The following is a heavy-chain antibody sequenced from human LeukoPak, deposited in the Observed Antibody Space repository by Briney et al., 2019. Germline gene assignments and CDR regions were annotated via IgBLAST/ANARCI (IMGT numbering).Heavy chain of an antibody. CDR1: GYTFTSYD. D-gene: IGHD3-10*01. J-gene: IGHJ6*02. CDR2: MNPNSGNT. CDR3: AVRGVIGPYYYYAMDV. V-gene: IGHV1-8*01. Sequence: HRASVKVSCKASGYTFTSYDINWVRQATGQGLEWMGWMNPNSGNTGYAQKFQGRVTMTRNTSIRTAYMELNSLRSEDTAVYYCAVRGVIGPYYYYAMDVWGQGTTVTVSS.